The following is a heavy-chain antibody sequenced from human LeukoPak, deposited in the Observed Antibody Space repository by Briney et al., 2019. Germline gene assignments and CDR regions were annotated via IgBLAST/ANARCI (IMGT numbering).Heavy chain of an antibody. Sequence: PSETLSLTCTVSDGSISSYYWSWIRQPAGKGLEWIGRIYTSGSTNYNPSLKSRVTISIDTSKNQFSLKLNSVTAADTAVYYCARDRGYSYAFDYWGQGTLVTVSS. D-gene: IGHD5-18*01. J-gene: IGHJ4*02. CDR2: IYTSGST. V-gene: IGHV4-4*07. CDR3: ARDRGYSYAFDY. CDR1: DGSISSYY.